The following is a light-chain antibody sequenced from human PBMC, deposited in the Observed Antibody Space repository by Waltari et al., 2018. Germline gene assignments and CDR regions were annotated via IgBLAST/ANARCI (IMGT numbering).Light chain of an antibody. CDR1: DIGLKS. CDR3: QVWDSSSDQVV. Sequence: SYVLTQPPSVSVAPGKTARITCGGDDIGLKSGPRYQQKPGQAPVMVVCDDSDRPSGIAARFFGSNSGNTATLTISRVEAGDEADYYCQVWDSSSDQVVFGGGTKLTVL. J-gene: IGLJ2*01. V-gene: IGLV3-21*03. CDR2: DDS.